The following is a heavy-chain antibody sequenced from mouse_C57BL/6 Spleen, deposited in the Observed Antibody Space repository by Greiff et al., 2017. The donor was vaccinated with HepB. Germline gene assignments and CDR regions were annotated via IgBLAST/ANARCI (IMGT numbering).Heavy chain of an antibody. J-gene: IGHJ4*01. D-gene: IGHD2-12*01. CDR2: ISSGSSTI. V-gene: IGHV5-17*01. CDR1: GFTFSDYG. Sequence: EVNLVESGGGLVKPGGSLKLSCAASGFTFSDYGMHWVRQAPEKGLEWVAYISSGSSTIYYADTVKGRFTISRDNAKNTLFLQMTSLRSEDTAMYYCARTYYSVPMDYWGQGTSVTVSS. CDR3: ARTYYSVPMDY.